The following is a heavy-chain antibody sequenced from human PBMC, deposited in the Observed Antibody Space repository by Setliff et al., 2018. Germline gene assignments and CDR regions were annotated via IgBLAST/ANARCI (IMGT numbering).Heavy chain of an antibody. J-gene: IGHJ4*02. Sequence: SETLSLTCTVSGGSISSGTYYWSWIRQPAGKGLEWIGRIYTSGSTNYNPSLKSRVTMSLDTSKNQFSLKLTSVTAADTAVYYGRLWSHDYHNDYWGQGTVVTVS. CDR2: IYTSGST. CDR1: GGSISSGTYY. D-gene: IGHD3-16*01. V-gene: IGHV4-61*02. CDR3: RLWSHDYHNDY.